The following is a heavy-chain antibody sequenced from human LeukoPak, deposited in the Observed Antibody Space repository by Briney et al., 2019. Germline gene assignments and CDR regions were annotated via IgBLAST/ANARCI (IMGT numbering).Heavy chain of an antibody. Sequence: GGSLRLSRAASGFTFSSYWMTWARQAPGKGLEWVANINEDGSVKYYVDSVKGRFTISRDNAKNSVYLQVNSLRDEDTAVYYCARDKLVGDSYFIYWGQGTLVTVSS. CDR2: INEDGSVK. J-gene: IGHJ4*02. V-gene: IGHV3-7*01. D-gene: IGHD2-21*02. CDR3: ARDKLVGDSYFIY. CDR1: GFTFSSYW.